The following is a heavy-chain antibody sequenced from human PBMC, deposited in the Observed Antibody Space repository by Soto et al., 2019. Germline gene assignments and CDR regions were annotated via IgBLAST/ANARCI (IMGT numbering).Heavy chain of an antibody. V-gene: IGHV3-30-3*01. CDR3: ARAPSSRGLLDY. J-gene: IGHJ4*02. D-gene: IGHD2-2*01. CDR2: ISYDGSNK. Sequence: QVQLVESGGGVVQPGRSLRLSCAASGFTFSSYAMHWVPQAPGKGLEWVAVISYDGSNKYYADSVKGRFTISRDNSKNTLYLQMNSLRAEDTAVYYCARAPSSRGLLDYWGQGTLVTVSS. CDR1: GFTFSSYA.